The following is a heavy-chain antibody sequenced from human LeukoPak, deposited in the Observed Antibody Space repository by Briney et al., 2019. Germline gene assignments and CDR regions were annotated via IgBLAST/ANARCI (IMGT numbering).Heavy chain of an antibody. CDR1: GFIFSNYG. D-gene: IGHD3-10*01. Sequence: GGSLRLSCEAYGFIFSNYGMHWVRLSPGKGLEWVSSITGSGPYILYADSVKHRFTISRDNTKNLLYLEMNSLRAEDTAMYICVRDVGAVRGEVYFDYWGQGTLVTVSS. J-gene: IGHJ4*02. CDR2: ITGSGPYI. CDR3: VRDVGAVRGEVYFDY. V-gene: IGHV3-21*06.